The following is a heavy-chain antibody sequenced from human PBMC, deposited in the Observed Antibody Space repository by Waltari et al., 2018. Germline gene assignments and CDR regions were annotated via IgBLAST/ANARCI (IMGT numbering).Heavy chain of an antibody. D-gene: IGHD1-26*01. V-gene: IGHV3-21*01. CDR2: IDTSGTSK. CDR1: GFTLTSYS. CDR3: ARWRWHQSELDS. Sequence: EVQLVESGGGLVQPGGSLRLACSASGFTLTSYSMNWVRQAPGKGLEWVSSIDTSGTSKYYADSVKGRFTVSRDNAKNPMYLEMDSLRAEDTAVYYCARWRWHQSELDSWGQGTLVTVSS. J-gene: IGHJ4*02.